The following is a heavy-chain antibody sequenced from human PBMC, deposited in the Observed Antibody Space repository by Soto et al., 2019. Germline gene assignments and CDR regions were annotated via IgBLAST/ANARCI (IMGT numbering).Heavy chain of an antibody. Sequence: SVKVSCKDSGGTFSSSTFVWVRQAPGQGLEWMGRIIPFLGIANYAQKFQGRVTITADIFTSTAYMELSSLRSDDTAVYYCARGKDCTTSTCYSPNWFDPRGQGTLVTVSS. D-gene: IGHD2-2*01. V-gene: IGHV1-69*02. J-gene: IGHJ5*02. CDR3: ARGKDCTTSTCYSPNWFDP. CDR2: IIPFLGIA. CDR1: GGTFSSST.